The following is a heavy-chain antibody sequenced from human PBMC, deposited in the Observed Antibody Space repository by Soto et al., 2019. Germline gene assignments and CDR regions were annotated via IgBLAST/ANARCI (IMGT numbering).Heavy chain of an antibody. Sequence: EVQLVESGGGLVKPGGSLRLSCAASGFTFSNAWMNWVRQAPGKGLEWVGRIKSKTDGGTTDYAAPVKGRFTISRDDSKNTLYLQMNSLKTEDTAVYYCTTDPTHRIGWDYYYYGMDVWGQGTTVTVSS. CDR2: IKSKTDGGTT. V-gene: IGHV3-15*07. D-gene: IGHD1-26*01. CDR1: GFTFSNAW. CDR3: TTDPTHRIGWDYYYYGMDV. J-gene: IGHJ6*02.